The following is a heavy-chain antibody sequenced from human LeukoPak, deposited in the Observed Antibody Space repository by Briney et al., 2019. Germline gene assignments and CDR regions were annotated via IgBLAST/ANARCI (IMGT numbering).Heavy chain of an antibody. CDR1: GGSISNYH. Sequence: PSETLSLTCSVSGGSISNYHWSWIRQPPGKGLEWIGYIYYSGSTNYNPSLKSRVTISVDTSKNQFSLKLSSVTAADTAVYYCARGNDFWSGYYIDYWGQGTLVTVSS. CDR2: IYYSGST. V-gene: IGHV4-59*01. J-gene: IGHJ4*02. D-gene: IGHD3-3*01. CDR3: ARGNDFWSGYYIDY.